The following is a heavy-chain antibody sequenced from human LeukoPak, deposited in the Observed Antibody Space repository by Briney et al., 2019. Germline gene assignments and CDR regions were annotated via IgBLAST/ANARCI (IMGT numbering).Heavy chain of an antibody. J-gene: IGHJ6*02. Sequence: PGGSLRLSCAASGFTFSSYSMNWVRQAPGKGLEWVSSISSSSSYIYYADSVKGRFTISRDNAKNSLYLQMNSLRAEDTAVYYCARDNFIAAAADDYYYGMDVWGQGTTVTVSS. D-gene: IGHD6-13*01. V-gene: IGHV3-21*01. CDR3: ARDNFIAAAADDYYYGMDV. CDR2: ISSSSSYI. CDR1: GFTFSSYS.